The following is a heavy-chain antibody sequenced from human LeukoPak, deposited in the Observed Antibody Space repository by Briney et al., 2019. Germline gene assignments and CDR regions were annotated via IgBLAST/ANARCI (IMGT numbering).Heavy chain of an antibody. J-gene: IGHJ4*02. Sequence: PGGSLRPSCAASGFTFSSYAMSWVRQAPGKGLEWVSAISGSGGSTYYADSVKGRFTISRDNSKNTLYLQMNSLRAEDTAVYYCAKKKSYGSGSYFDYWGQGTLVTVSS. D-gene: IGHD3-10*01. V-gene: IGHV3-23*01. CDR3: AKKKSYGSGSYFDY. CDR2: ISGSGGST. CDR1: GFTFSSYA.